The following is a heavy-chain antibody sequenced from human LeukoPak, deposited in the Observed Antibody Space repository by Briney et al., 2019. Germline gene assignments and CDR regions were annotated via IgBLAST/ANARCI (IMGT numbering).Heavy chain of an antibody. CDR2: INPNSGGT. D-gene: IGHD3-10*01. Sequence: ASVKVSCKASGYTFTGYYMHWVRQAPGQGLEWMGWINPNSGGTNYAQKFQGRVTMTRDTSISTAYMELSRLRSDDTAVYYCARDESGARGYVWFDPWGQGTLVTVSS. V-gene: IGHV1-2*02. CDR1: GYTFTGYY. J-gene: IGHJ5*02. CDR3: ARDESGARGYVWFDP.